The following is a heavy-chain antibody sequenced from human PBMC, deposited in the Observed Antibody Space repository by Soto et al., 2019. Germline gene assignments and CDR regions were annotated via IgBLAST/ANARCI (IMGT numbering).Heavy chain of an antibody. CDR1: GFTFTNYD. CDR3: AKRDCSTISCNFGAPAFDY. D-gene: IGHD2-2*01. V-gene: IGHV3-23*01. Sequence: GGSLRLSCASSGFTFTNYDMTWVRQAPGKGLEWVSTIRGSGGSGDSIYYGDSVKGRLTISRDNSKNTLYMQMNSLRAEDTAVYYCAKRDCSTISCNFGAPAFDYWGQGTLVTVSS. CDR2: IRGSGGSGDSI. J-gene: IGHJ4*02.